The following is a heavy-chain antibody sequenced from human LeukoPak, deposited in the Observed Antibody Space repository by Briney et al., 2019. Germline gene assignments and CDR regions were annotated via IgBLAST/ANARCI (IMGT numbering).Heavy chain of an antibody. CDR3: SKDLPHTRAWALKY. Sequence: GGSLRLSCAASGFTFSSFWMTWVRQAPGQGPEWVGRIKSKVNGEITDYASSVKGRFTISRDDSDNTIYLQMNNLRADDTAVYYCSKDLPHTRAWALKYWGQGALVTVSS. CDR1: GFTFSSFW. CDR2: IKSKVNGEIT. D-gene: IGHD2-2*01. J-gene: IGHJ4*02. V-gene: IGHV3-15*01.